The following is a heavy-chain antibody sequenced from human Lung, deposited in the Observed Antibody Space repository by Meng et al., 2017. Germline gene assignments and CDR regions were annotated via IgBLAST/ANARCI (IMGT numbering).Heavy chain of an antibody. J-gene: IGHJ2*01. CDR2: IYYSGST. CDR3: AREPYYYGSGSYSSYWYFDL. V-gene: IGHV4-31*03. D-gene: IGHD3-10*01. Sequence: VQRHGPGPSCVNPHQPLPLTCTVSGGSLSSGGYDWSWIRQHPGKGLEWIGYIYYSGSTYYNPSLKSRVTISVDTSKNQFSLKLSSVTAADTAVYYCAREPYYYGSGSYSSYWYFDLWGRGTLVTVSS. CDR1: GGSLSSGGYD.